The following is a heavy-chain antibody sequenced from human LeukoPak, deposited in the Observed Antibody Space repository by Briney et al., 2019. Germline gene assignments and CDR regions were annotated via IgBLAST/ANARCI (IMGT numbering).Heavy chain of an antibody. Sequence: TGRSLRLSCAASGFIFRNYGMQWVRQAPGKGLEWVAIIWDDGSNKYHADSVKGRFTISGDNSKNTLYLQMNSLRAEDTAVYYCAKSLWVRGVFFDYWGQGTLVTVSS. J-gene: IGHJ4*02. V-gene: IGHV3-33*06. D-gene: IGHD3-10*01. CDR2: IWDDGSNK. CDR1: GFIFRNYG. CDR3: AKSLWVRGVFFDY.